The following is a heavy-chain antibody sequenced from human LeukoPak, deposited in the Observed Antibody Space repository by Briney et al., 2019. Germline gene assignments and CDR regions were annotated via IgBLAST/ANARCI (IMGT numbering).Heavy chain of an antibody. CDR3: AKDLLYYGPGTYYNAAEYFQF. D-gene: IGHD3-10*01. CDR2: ISYDGSNK. J-gene: IGHJ1*01. V-gene: IGHV3-30*18. CDR1: GFTFSSYA. Sequence: GGSLRLSCAASGFTFSSYAMHWVRQDPGKGLEWVAVISYDGSNKDYADSVKGRFTISRDNSRNTLSLQMNSLRPEDTAVYYCAKDLLYYGPGTYYNAAEYFQFWGQGAQVTVSS.